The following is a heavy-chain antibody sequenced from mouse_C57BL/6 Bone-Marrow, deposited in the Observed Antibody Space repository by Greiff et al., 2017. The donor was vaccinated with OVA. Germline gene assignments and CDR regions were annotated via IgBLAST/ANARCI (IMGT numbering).Heavy chain of an antibody. CDR1: GYSITSGYY. V-gene: IGHV3-6*01. Sequence: EVKLLESGPGLVKPSQSLSLTCSVTGYSITSGYYWNWIRQFPGNKLEWMGYISYDGSNNYNPSLKNRISITRETSKNQVFLKLNSVTTEDTATYYCARDSSGSPWFAYWGQGTLVTVSA. CDR2: ISYDGSN. J-gene: IGHJ3*01. D-gene: IGHD3-2*02. CDR3: ARDSSGSPWFAY.